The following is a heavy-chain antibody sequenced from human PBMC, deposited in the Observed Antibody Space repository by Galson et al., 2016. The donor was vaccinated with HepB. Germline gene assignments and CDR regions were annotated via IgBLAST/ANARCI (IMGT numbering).Heavy chain of an antibody. Sequence: SLRLSCAASGFTFSTYSMNWVRQAPGKGLEWIAYIRGGNTNTDYAVSVKGRFTISRDDATNSLFLQMNSLRAEDTAVYYCVAGYCSRSSCPGGLDYRGQGTLVTVSS. D-gene: IGHD2-2*03. J-gene: IGHJ4*02. V-gene: IGHV3-48*01. CDR3: VAGYCSRSSCPGGLDY. CDR1: GFTFSTYS. CDR2: IRGGNTNT.